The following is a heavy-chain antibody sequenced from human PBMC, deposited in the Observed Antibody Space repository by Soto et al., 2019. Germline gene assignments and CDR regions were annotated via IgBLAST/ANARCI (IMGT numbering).Heavy chain of an antibody. Sequence: SETLSLTCTVSGDSISSSSYYWGWIRQPPGKGLEWIGSISYSGNTYQNPSLNSRVTMSVDTSKNQFSLKLTSVTAADTAVYYCARERPDGARLDPWGQGTLVTVSS. J-gene: IGHJ5*02. D-gene: IGHD6-6*01. CDR2: ISYSGNT. V-gene: IGHV4-39*02. CDR1: GDSISSSSYY. CDR3: ARERPDGARLDP.